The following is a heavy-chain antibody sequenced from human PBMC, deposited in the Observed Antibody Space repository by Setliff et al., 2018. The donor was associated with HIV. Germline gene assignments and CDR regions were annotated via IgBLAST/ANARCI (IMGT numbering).Heavy chain of an antibody. Sequence: LSLTCSVYGTSFSDHYWSWVRQTPGKGLEWIGEMSQSGTTNYNPSLKSRVTMSIDTSERQFSLKLTSVTAADTAVYYCVRWYYCVSGACYRADYWGQGTMVTVSS. V-gene: IGHV4-34*01. CDR2: MSQSGTT. J-gene: IGHJ4*02. D-gene: IGHD2-21*02. CDR3: VRWYYCVSGACYRADY. CDR1: GTSFSDHY.